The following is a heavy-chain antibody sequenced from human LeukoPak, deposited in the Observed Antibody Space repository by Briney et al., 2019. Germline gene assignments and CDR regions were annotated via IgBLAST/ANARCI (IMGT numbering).Heavy chain of an antibody. J-gene: IGHJ4*02. Sequence: GGSLRLSCAASGFTFSSYSMNWVRQAPGKGLEWVSSISSSSSYIYYADSVKGRFTISRDNAKNSLYLQMNSLRAEDTAVYYCARGRVVVTLFDYWGQGTLVTVSS. V-gene: IGHV3-21*01. CDR1: GFTFSSYS. CDR3: ARGRVVVTLFDY. CDR2: ISSSSSYI. D-gene: IGHD3-22*01.